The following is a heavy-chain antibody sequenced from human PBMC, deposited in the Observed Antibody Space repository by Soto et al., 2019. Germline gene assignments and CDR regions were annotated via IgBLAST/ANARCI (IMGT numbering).Heavy chain of an antibody. D-gene: IGHD2-8*01. CDR3: ARAPIVLMSRRIQPTRGVPDY. Sequence: PAKATSEACRGTISSYAMRWALQAPGQGLDWMGRTIPIFGTANYAQKFQGRVTITADESTSTAYMELSSLRSEDTAVYYCARAPIVLMSRRIQPTRGVPDYWGQGTLVTVSS. CDR1: RGTISSYA. CDR2: TIPIFGTA. V-gene: IGHV1-69*13. J-gene: IGHJ4*02.